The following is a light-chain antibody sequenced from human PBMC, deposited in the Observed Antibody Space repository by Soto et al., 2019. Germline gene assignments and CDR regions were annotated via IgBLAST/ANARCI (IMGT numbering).Light chain of an antibody. CDR2: ATS. Sequence: AIQMTQSPSSLSASVGDRVTITCRASQGIRNDVGWYQQRPGEAPKLLIYATSNLQSGVPSRFSGSGSGTDFTLAISSLQPEDFATYYCLQDYNYPRTFGQGTKVEIK. V-gene: IGKV1-6*01. J-gene: IGKJ1*01. CDR3: LQDYNYPRT. CDR1: QGIRND.